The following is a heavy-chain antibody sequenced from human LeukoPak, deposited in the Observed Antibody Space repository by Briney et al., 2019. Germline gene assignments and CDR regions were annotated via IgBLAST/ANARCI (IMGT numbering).Heavy chain of an antibody. CDR2: ISYDGSNK. Sequence: GGSLRLSCAASGFTFSSYAMHWVRQAPGKGLEWVAVISYDGSNKYYADSVKGRFTISRDNSKNTLYLQMNSLRAEDTAVYYCARDNGHSGGWYYFDYWGQGTLVTVSS. J-gene: IGHJ4*02. CDR1: GFTFSSYA. V-gene: IGHV3-30-3*01. CDR3: ARDNGHSGGWYYFDY. D-gene: IGHD6-19*01.